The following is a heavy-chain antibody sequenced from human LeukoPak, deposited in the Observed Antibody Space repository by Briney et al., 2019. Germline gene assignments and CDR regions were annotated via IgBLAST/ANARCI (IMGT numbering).Heavy chain of an antibody. D-gene: IGHD6-13*01. CDR2: ISSSSSYI. J-gene: IGHJ4*01. Sequence: PGGSLRLSCAASGFTFSGSAMHWVRQAPGKGLEWVSSISSSSSYIYYADSVKGRFTISRDNAKNSLYLQMNSLRAEDTAVYYCARDPDSIAAADYFDYWGQGTLVTVSS. CDR3: ARDPDSIAAADYFDY. CDR1: GFTFSGSA. V-gene: IGHV3-21*01.